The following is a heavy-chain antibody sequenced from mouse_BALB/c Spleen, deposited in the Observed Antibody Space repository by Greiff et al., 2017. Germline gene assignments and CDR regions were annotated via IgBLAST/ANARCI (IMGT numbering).Heavy chain of an antibody. CDR3: ARILRSTSWYYAMDC. V-gene: IGHV1-69*02. J-gene: IGHJ4*01. CDR2: IDPSDSYT. Sequence: QVQLQQPGAELVKPGASVKLSCKASGYTFSSYWMHWVKPRPGQGLEWIGEIDPSDSYTNYNQKFKGKATLTVVKSASTAYMQLSSLTSEDSAVYYCARILRSTSWYYAMDCWGQGNAVTGS. CDR1: GYTFSSYW. D-gene: IGHD1-1*01.